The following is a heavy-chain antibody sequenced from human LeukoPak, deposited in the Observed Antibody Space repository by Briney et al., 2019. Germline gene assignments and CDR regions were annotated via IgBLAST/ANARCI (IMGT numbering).Heavy chain of an antibody. CDR1: GFTFDDYA. D-gene: IGHD6-13*01. CDR2: INSDGSTI. CDR3: ASLGSSWDFSFDY. J-gene: IGHJ4*02. Sequence: PGGSLRLSCAASGFTFDDYAMHWVRQGPGKGLLWVSRINSDGSTITYADSVKGRFTISRDNAKNTLYLQMNSLRAEDTAVYYCASLGSSWDFSFDYWGQGTLVAVSS. V-gene: IGHV3-74*01.